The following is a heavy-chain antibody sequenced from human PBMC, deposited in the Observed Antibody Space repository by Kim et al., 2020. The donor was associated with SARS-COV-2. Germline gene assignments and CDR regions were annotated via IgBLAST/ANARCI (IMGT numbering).Heavy chain of an antibody. D-gene: IGHD2-2*01. CDR2: ISSSGSYI. V-gene: IGHV3-21*01. CDR1: GFTFSSYS. CDR3: ARASCSSSNCYGDDY. Sequence: GGSLRLSCAASGFTFSSYSMNWVRQAPGKGLEWVSSISSSGSYIYYADSMKGRFTISRDNAKNSLYLQVNSLRAEDTAVYYCARASCSSSNCYGDDYWG. J-gene: IGHJ4*01.